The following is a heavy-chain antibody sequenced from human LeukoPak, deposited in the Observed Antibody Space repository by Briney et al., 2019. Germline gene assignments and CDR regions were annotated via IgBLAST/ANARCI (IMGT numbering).Heavy chain of an antibody. V-gene: IGHV4-59*01. CDR1: GGSISSYY. J-gene: IGHJ3*01. CDR2: IYYSGST. D-gene: IGHD6-13*01. Sequence: SETLSLTCTVSGGSISSYYWSWIRQPPGKGLEWIGYIYYSGSTNYNPSLKSRVTISVDTSKNQFSLKLRSVTAADTAVYYCARISSSNWYNERGAFDVWGQGTMVTVSS. CDR3: ARISSSNWYNERGAFDV.